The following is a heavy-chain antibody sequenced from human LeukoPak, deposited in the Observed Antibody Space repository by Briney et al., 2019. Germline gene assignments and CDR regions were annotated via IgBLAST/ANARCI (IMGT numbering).Heavy chain of an antibody. CDR3: ARDFLPGAGTFDY. V-gene: IGHV1-46*01. CDR2: INPSGDST. J-gene: IGHJ4*02. Sequence: GASVKVSCKASEYIFTTDYIHWVRQAPGQGLEWMGTINPSGDSTTYAQNFQGRVTMTRDTSTSTVYMELSSLTSEDTAVYYCARDFLPGAGTFDYGAQGTLVTVSS. D-gene: IGHD3-3*01. CDR1: EYIFTTDY.